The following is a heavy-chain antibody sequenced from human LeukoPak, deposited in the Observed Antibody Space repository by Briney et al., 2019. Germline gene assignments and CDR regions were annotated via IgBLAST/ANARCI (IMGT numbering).Heavy chain of an antibody. CDR2: TYYTGST. CDR1: GGSISSLY. V-gene: IGHV4-59*08. Sequence: PSETLSLTCSVSGGSISSLYWSWIRQPPGKGLEWIGYTYYTGSTNYNPSLKSRVTMFVDMSKNQFSLRLSSVTAADTAVYYCARHRAYSSSSPFDYWGQGTLVTVSS. CDR3: ARHRAYSSSSPFDY. J-gene: IGHJ4*02. D-gene: IGHD6-6*01.